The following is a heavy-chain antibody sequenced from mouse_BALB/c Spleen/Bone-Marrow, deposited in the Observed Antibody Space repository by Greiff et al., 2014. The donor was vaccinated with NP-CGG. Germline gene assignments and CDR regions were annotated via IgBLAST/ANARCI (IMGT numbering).Heavy chain of an antibody. J-gene: IGHJ2*01. D-gene: IGHD2-1*01. CDR3: ARGLYGNSGY. V-gene: IGHV1-69*02. CDR1: GYTFTSYW. CDR2: IDPSDSYT. Sequence: QVNVKQSGAELVKPGASVKLSCKASGYTFTSYWMHWVKQRPGQGLEWIGEIDPSDSYTNYNQKFKGKATLTVDKSSSTAYMQLSSLTSEDSAVYYCARGLYGNSGYWGQGTTLTVSS.